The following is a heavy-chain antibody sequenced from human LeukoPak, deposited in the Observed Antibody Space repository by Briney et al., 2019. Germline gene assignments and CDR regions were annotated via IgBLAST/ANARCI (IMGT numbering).Heavy chain of an antibody. Sequence: GASVKVSCKASGYTFTSYYMHWVRQAPGQGLEWMGIINPSGGSTSYAQKFQGRVTMTRDMSTSTVYMELSSLRSEDTAAYYCARDGAAAPSYYYYYMDVWGKGTTVTVSS. CDR1: GYTFTSYY. CDR2: INPSGGST. V-gene: IGHV1-46*01. J-gene: IGHJ6*03. D-gene: IGHD6-13*01. CDR3: ARDGAAAPSYYYYYMDV.